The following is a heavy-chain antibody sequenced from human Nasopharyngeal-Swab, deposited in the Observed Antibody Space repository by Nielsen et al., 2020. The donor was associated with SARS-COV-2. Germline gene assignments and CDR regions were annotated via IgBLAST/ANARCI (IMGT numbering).Heavy chain of an antibody. CDR2: IRYDGSNK. D-gene: IGHD3-10*01. CDR3: AKDARRGSGAFDI. V-gene: IGHV3-30*02. Sequence: GESLKISCAASGFTFSSYGMHWVRQAPGKGLEWVAFIRYDGSNKYYADSVKGRFTISRDNSKNTLYLQMNSLRAEDTAVYYCAKDARRGSGAFDIWGQGTMVTVSS. J-gene: IGHJ3*02. CDR1: GFTFSSYG.